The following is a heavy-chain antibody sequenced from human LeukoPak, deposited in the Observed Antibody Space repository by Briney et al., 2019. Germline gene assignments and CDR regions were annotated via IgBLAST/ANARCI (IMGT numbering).Heavy chain of an antibody. CDR2: ISSSSSYM. V-gene: IGHV3-21*01. CDR1: GFTFSSYS. CDR3: ARVRKYSGYYSWYFDL. J-gene: IGHJ2*01. Sequence: PGGSLRLSCAASGFTFSSYSMNWVRQAPGKGLEWVSSISSSSSYMYYADSVKGRFTISRDNAKNSLYMQVNSLRAGDTAVYYCARVRKYSGYYSWYFDLWGRGTLVTVSS. D-gene: IGHD5-12*01.